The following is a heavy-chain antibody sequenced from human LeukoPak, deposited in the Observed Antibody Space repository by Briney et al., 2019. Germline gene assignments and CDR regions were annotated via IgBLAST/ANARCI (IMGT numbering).Heavy chain of an antibody. CDR1: GYTFTGYY. CDR3: ARDRGDYGDSRTFDY. CDR2: INPNSGGT. V-gene: IGHV1-2*02. D-gene: IGHD4-17*01. J-gene: IGHJ4*02. Sequence: ASVKVSCKASGYTFTGYYMHWVRQAPGQGLEWMGWINPNSGGTNYAQKFQGRVTMTRDTSISTAYMELSRLRSDDTAVYHCARDRGDYGDSRTFDYWGQGTLVTVSS.